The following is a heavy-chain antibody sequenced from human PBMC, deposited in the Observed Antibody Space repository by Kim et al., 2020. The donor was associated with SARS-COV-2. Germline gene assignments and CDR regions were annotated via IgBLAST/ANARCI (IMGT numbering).Heavy chain of an antibody. Sequence: SGPTLVNPTQTLTLTCTFSGFSLSTSGVGVGWIRQPPGKALEWLALIYWDDDKRYSPSLKSRLTITKDTSKNQVVLTMTNMDPVDTATYYCAHQYVPSMATINLYFDLWGRGTLVTVSS. J-gene: IGHJ2*01. CDR3: AHQYVPSMATINLYFDL. CDR1: GFSLSTSGVG. V-gene: IGHV2-5*02. CDR2: IYWDDDK. D-gene: IGHD5-12*01.